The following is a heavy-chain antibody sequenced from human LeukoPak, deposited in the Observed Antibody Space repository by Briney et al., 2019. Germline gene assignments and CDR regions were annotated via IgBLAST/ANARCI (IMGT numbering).Heavy chain of an antibody. CDR1: GYTFTSYY. J-gene: IGHJ4*02. CDR2: INPSGGST. D-gene: IGHD2-2*01. V-gene: IGHV1-46*01. CDR3: ARALPSIVVVPGDY. Sequence: ASVKVSCKASGYTFTSYYMHWVRQAPGQGLEWMGVINPSGGSTSYAQKFQGRVTMTRDMSTSTAYMELSRLRSDDTAVYYCARALPSIVVVPGDYWGQGTLVTVSS.